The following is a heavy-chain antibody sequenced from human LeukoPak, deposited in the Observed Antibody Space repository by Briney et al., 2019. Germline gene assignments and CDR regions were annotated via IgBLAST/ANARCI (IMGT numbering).Heavy chain of an antibody. CDR3: ARESTVTTGTFDY. CDR1: GGSISSSSYY. CDR2: IYYSGNT. J-gene: IGHJ4*02. V-gene: IGHV4-39*07. D-gene: IGHD4-11*01. Sequence: SETLSLTCTVSGGSISSSSYYWGWIRQPPGKGLEWIGSIYYSGNTYYNASLKSQVSISIDTSKNQFSLKLSSVTAADTAVYYCARESTVTTGTFDYWGQGTLVTVSS.